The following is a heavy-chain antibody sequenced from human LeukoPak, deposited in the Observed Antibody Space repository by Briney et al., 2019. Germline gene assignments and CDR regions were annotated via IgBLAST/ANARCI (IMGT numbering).Heavy chain of an antibody. CDR2: ISAYNGNT. CDR1: GYTFTSCG. V-gene: IGHV1-18*01. Sequence: ASVKVSCKASGYTFTSCGISWVRQAPGRGLEWMGWISAYNGNTNYAQKFQGRVTMTTDTSTSTAYMELTSLRSDDTAVYYCARDRVTMIVVVGLSNAFDIWGQGTMVTVSS. CDR3: ARDRVTMIVVVGLSNAFDI. D-gene: IGHD3-22*01. J-gene: IGHJ3*02.